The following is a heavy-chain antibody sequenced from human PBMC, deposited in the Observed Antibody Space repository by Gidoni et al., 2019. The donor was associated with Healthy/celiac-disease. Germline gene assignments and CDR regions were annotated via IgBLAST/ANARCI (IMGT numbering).Heavy chain of an antibody. J-gene: IGHJ4*02. Sequence: EVQLVESGGGLVQPGGSLRLSCAASGFTFRRYEMNWVRQAPGKGLEWVSYISSSGSTIYYADSVKGRFTISRDNAKNSLYLQMNSLRAEDTAVYYCARVPDHYYDSSGYPFDYWGQGTLVTVSS. CDR1: GFTFRRYE. CDR3: ARVPDHYYDSSGYPFDY. V-gene: IGHV3-48*03. CDR2: ISSSGSTI. D-gene: IGHD3-22*01.